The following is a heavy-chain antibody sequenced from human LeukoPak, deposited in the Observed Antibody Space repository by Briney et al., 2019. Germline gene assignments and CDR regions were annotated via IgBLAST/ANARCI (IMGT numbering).Heavy chain of an antibody. J-gene: IGHJ3*02. CDR3: ARDLREHGVFDI. V-gene: IGHV3-53*01. D-gene: IGHD1-26*01. CDR2: IYSDGST. Sequence: RPGGSLRLSCAASKFTVSSNYMSWVRQAPGKGLEWVSEIYSDGSTYYAASVKGRFSISRDNSKNTVYLQMNSLRAEDTAVYYCARDLREHGVFDIWGQGTMVTVSS. CDR1: KFTVSSNY.